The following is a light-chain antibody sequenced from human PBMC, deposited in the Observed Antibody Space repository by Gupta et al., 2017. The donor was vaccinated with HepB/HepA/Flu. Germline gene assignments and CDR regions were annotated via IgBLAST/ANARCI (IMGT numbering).Light chain of an antibody. Sequence: SYVLTQAPSESVAPGKTATITCGENNIGSKSVHWYQHNPGQAPVLVVYDDRDRPSGIPERFSGSNSGNTATLTINRVEAGDEADYYCQVWDGSSDHYVFGSGTKVTVL. CDR1: NIGSKS. CDR2: DDR. V-gene: IGLV3-21*03. CDR3: QVWDGSSDHYV. J-gene: IGLJ1*01.